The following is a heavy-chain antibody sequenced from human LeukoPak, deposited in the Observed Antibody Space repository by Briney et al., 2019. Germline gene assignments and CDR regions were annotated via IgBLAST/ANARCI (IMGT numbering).Heavy chain of an antibody. D-gene: IGHD6-13*01. Sequence: ASVTVSCKASGGTFSSYAISWVRQAPGQGLEWMGGIIPIFGTANYAQKFQGRVTITADESTSTAYMELSSLRSEDTAVYYCARDLGIAAAGTGFDPWGQGTLVTVSS. V-gene: IGHV1-69*01. CDR2: IIPIFGTA. CDR3: ARDLGIAAAGTGFDP. J-gene: IGHJ5*02. CDR1: GGTFSSYA.